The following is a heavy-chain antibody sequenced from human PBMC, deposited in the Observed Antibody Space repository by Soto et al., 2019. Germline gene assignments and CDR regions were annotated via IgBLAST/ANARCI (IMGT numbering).Heavy chain of an antibody. CDR1: GGSISSYY. CDR2: IYYSGST. V-gene: IGHV4-59*01. Sequence: SETLSLTCTVSGGSISSYYWSWIRQPPGKGLEWIGYIYYSGSTNYNPSLKSRVTISVDTSKNQFSLKLSSVTAADTAVYYCAREAFLNPGGDYYGMDVWGQGTTVTVSS. CDR3: AREAFLNPGGDYYGMDV. J-gene: IGHJ6*02. D-gene: IGHD3-3*02.